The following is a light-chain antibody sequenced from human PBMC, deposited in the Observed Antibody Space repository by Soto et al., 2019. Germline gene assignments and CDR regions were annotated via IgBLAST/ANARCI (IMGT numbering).Light chain of an antibody. CDR3: AAWDDSLNACV. Sequence: QSVLTQAPSASGTPGQRVTISCSGSSSNTGSKTVNWYQQLPGMAPKLLIFNNHQRPSGVPDRFSGSKSGTSASLAISGLQSEDEADYYCAAWDDSLNACVFGTGTKVTVL. J-gene: IGLJ1*01. CDR2: NNH. V-gene: IGLV1-44*01. CDR1: SSNTGSKT.